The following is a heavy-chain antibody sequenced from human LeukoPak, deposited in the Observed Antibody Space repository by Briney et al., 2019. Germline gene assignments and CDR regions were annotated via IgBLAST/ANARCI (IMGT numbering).Heavy chain of an antibody. CDR3: ARERSSSGGHNWFDP. D-gene: IGHD4-23*01. J-gene: IGHJ5*02. Sequence: LETLSLTCTDSGGYIITSGHYWGWIRQPPGKGLEWIGSVYYTGVTSTNPFFRSRMSISVDTSKNQFSLNLTSVTAADAAVYYCARERSSSGGHNWFDPWGQGTLVTVSS. V-gene: IGHV4-39*07. CDR2: VYYTGVT. CDR1: GGYIITSGHY.